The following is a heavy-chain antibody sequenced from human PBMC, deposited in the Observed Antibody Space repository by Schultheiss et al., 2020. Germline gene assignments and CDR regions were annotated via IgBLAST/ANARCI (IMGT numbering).Heavy chain of an antibody. Sequence: ASVKVSCKASGYTFTSYAMHWVRQAPGQRLEWMGWINAGNGNTKYSQKFQGRVTITRDTSASTAYMELSSLRSEDTAVYYCARGRERDIVVVPAALPQHGMDVWGKGTTVNVSS. J-gene: IGHJ6*04. CDR2: INAGNGNT. CDR1: GYTFTSYA. CDR3: ARGRERDIVVVPAALPQHGMDV. D-gene: IGHD2-2*01. V-gene: IGHV1-3*01.